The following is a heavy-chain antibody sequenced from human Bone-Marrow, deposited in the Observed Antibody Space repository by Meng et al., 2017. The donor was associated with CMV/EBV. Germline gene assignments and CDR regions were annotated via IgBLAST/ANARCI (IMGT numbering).Heavy chain of an antibody. CDR2: INWNGGST. V-gene: IGHV3-20*04. CDR1: GFTFSSYS. CDR3: ARAGYNITIFGVVYGMDV. J-gene: IGHJ6*02. D-gene: IGHD3-3*01. Sequence: GESLKISCAASGFTFSSYSMNWVRQAPGKGLEWVSGINWNGGSTGYADSVKGRFTISRDNAKNSLYLQMNSLRAEDTALYYCARAGYNITIFGVVYGMDVWGQGTTVTVSS.